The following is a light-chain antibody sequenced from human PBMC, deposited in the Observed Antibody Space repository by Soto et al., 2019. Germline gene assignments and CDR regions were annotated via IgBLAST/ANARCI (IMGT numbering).Light chain of an antibody. V-gene: IGLV2-14*01. CDR3: AAWDDSLSGPV. J-gene: IGLJ7*01. CDR2: DVS. CDR1: SSDVGGYNY. Sequence: QSVLTQPASVSGSPGQSITISCTGTSSDVGGYNYVSWYQQHPGKAPKLMIYDVSNRPSGVSNRFSGSKSGNTASLAISGLRSEDEADYYCAAWDDSLSGPVFGGGTQLTVL.